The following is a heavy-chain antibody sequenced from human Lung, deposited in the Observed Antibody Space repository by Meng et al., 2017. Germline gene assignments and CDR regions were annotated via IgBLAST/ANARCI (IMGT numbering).Heavy chain of an antibody. CDR3: ARFDISSSGRGDY. CDR1: GGSITSSTW. V-gene: IGHV4-4*02. D-gene: IGHD1-26*01. Sequence: QVCLPGSGQGRGNPSGTLALICAVSGGSITSSTWWSWVRQTPGKGLEWFGEIFHSGSTNYNPPLESRVTISVDKSKNQFSLKVYSVTAADTATYYCARFDISSSGRGDYWGQGILVTVSS. CDR2: IFHSGST. J-gene: IGHJ4*02.